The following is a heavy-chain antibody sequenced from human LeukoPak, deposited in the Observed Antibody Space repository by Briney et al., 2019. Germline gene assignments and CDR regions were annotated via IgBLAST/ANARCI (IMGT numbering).Heavy chain of an antibody. J-gene: IGHJ4*02. CDR1: GGSISSNSYY. CDR2: IYYSGST. V-gene: IGHV4-39*01. CDR3: ARRYGSGYYFDY. D-gene: IGHD3-10*01. Sequence: SETLSLTCTVSGGSISSNSYYWGWIRQPPGKGLEWIGSIYYSGSTYYNPSLKSRVTISVDTSKNQFSLKLSSVTAADTAVYYCARRYGSGYYFDYWGQGTLVTVSS.